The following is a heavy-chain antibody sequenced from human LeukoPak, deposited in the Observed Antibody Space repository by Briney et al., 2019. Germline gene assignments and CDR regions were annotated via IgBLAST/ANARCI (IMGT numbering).Heavy chain of an antibody. J-gene: IGHJ4*02. V-gene: IGHV4-59*01. CDR2: MQSTGNS. CDR3: ARDKRHSYGRYFDH. D-gene: IGHD5-18*01. CDR1: GDSISTYH. Sequence: NPSETLSLTCSVSGDSISTYHWNWIRKPPGKGLEWSGYMQSTGNSNYNPSLKSRVSMSVETSKNRIVLNLSSVTAADTAVYYCARDKRHSYGRYFDHWGQGLLVTVSS.